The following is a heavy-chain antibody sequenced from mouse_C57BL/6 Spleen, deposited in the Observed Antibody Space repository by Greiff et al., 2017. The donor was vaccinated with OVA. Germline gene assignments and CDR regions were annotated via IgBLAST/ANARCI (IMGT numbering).Heavy chain of an antibody. V-gene: IGHV2-2*01. CDR1: GFSLTSYG. Sequence: LQESGPGLVQPSQSLSITCTVSGFSLTSYGVHWVRQSPGKGLEWLGVIWSGGSTDYNAAFISRLSISKDNSKSQVFFKMNSLQADDTAIYYCASPYGSSYGWYFDVWGTGTTVTVSS. D-gene: IGHD1-1*01. CDR2: IWSGGST. J-gene: IGHJ1*03. CDR3: ASPYGSSYGWYFDV.